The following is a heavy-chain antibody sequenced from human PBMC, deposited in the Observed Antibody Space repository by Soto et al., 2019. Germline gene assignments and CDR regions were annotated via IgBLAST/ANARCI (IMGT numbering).Heavy chain of an antibody. CDR2: ISSSGSTI. CDR3: AREDSRVTDAFDI. J-gene: IGHJ3*02. Sequence: EVQLVESGGGLVQPGGSLRLSCAASGFTFSSYSMNWVRQAPGKGLEWVSYISSSGSTIYYADSVKGRFTISRDNAKNSLYLQMNSLRAEDTAVYYCAREDSRVTDAFDIWGQGTMVTVSS. D-gene: IGHD2-21*02. CDR1: GFTFSSYS. V-gene: IGHV3-48*01.